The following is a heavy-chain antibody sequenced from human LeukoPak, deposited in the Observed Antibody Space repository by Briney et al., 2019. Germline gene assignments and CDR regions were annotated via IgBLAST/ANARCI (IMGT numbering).Heavy chain of an antibody. D-gene: IGHD6-13*01. CDR3: YHRAAAIRGTDY. CDR2: IVVGSGNT. CDR1: GFTFTSSA. V-gene: IGHV1-58*01. J-gene: IGHJ4*02. Sequence: SVKVSCKASGFTFTSSAVQWVRQARGQRLERIGWIVVGSGNTNYAQKFQERVTITRDMSTSTAYMELSSLRSEDTAVYYCYHRAAAIRGTDYWGQGTLVTVSS.